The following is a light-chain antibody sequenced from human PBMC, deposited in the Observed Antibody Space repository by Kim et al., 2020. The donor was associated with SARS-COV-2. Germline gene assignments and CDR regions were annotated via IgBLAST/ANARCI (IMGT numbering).Light chain of an antibody. J-gene: IGKJ2*01. CDR3: QHYSRFPYT. Sequence: DIQMTQSPSTLSASVGDRVTITCRASQDIGTWLAWYQQKPGKAPNLLIYRASSLESGVPSRFSGSGAGTGFTLTISSLQPDDFATYYCQHYSRFPYTFGQGTKLEI. V-gene: IGKV1-5*03. CDR1: QDIGTW. CDR2: RAS.